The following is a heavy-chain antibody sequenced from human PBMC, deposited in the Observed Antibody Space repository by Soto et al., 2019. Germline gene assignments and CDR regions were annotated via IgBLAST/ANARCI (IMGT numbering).Heavy chain of an antibody. CDR2: IQSGGTT. J-gene: IGHJ6*04. D-gene: IGHD2-8*01. CDR1: GFSVSSKY. V-gene: IGHV3-66*01. CDR3: TRDDVQFNGDRYYGVPMDV. Sequence: EVQLVESGGDLVQPGGSLRLSCAASGFSVSSKYMSWVRQAPGKGLEWVSLIQSGGTTYYAGSVKGRFTISRAYSENTLFLQMNSVRVEDTAVYYFTRDDVQFNGDRYYGVPMDVWGKVTTVTVSA.